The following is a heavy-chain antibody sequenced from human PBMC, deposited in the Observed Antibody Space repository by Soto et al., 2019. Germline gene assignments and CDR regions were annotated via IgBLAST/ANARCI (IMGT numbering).Heavy chain of an antibody. CDR2: IYHSGST. V-gene: IGHV4-59*08. CDR1: GGSISTYY. CDR3: ARHINYYEAFDM. Sequence: PSETLSLTCTVSGGSISTYYWSWVRQPPGKGLEWIGYIYHSGSTNYNPSLESRVTMSVDTSKNQFSLKLSSVAAADTAVYYCARHINYYEAFDMWGQGTMVTVSS. J-gene: IGHJ3*02. D-gene: IGHD3-10*01.